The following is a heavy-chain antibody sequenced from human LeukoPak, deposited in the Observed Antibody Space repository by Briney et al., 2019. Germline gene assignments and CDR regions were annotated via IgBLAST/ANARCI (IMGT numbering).Heavy chain of an antibody. D-gene: IGHD3-22*01. CDR1: GGSFSGYY. J-gene: IGHJ5*02. CDR3: ARGRARYYDSSGYYAS. V-gene: IGHV4-34*01. CDR2: INHSGST. Sequence: SETLSLTCAVYGGSFSGYYWSWIRQPPGKGLEWIGEINHSGSTNYNPSLKSRVTISVDTSENQFSLKLSSVTAADTAVYYCARGRARYYDSSGYYASWGQGTLVTVSS.